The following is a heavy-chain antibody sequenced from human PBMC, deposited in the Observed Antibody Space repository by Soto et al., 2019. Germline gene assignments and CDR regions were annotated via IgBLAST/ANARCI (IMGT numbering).Heavy chain of an antibody. CDR2: IYYSGST. J-gene: IGHJ6*02. Sequence: SETLSLTCTVSGGSISSYYRSWIRQPPGKGLEWIGYIYYSGSTNYNPSLKSRVTISVDTSKNQFSLKLSSVTAADTAVYYCARISLVRDYYGMDVWGQGTTVTVSS. D-gene: IGHD6-13*01. CDR1: GGSISSYY. CDR3: ARISLVRDYYGMDV. V-gene: IGHV4-59*01.